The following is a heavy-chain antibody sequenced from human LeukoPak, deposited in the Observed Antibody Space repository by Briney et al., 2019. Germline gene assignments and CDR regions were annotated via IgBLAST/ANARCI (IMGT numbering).Heavy chain of an antibody. Sequence: SETLSLTCTVSGGSISSSSYYWGWIRQPPGKGPEWIGHIYYSGTAYYNPSLKSRVTISVHRSNNQCSLKLSSVTAADTAAYYCARLNYYGSGDWFDPWGQGTLVTVSS. CDR3: ARLNYYGSGDWFDP. V-gene: IGHV4-39*01. D-gene: IGHD3-10*01. CDR1: GGSISSSSYY. CDR2: IYYSGTA. J-gene: IGHJ5*02.